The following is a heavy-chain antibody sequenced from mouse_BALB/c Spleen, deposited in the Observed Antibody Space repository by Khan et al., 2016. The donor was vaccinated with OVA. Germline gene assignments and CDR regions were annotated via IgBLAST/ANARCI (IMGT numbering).Heavy chain of an antibody. J-gene: IGHJ2*01. CDR1: GFTFSSYA. Sequence: EVQLVESGGGSVKPGGSLKLSCAVSGFTFSSYAMSWVRQTPEKRLEWVASISSGGSNYYPDSVKGRFTISRDNARNILYLQMSSLRSEDSAMYYCAREAYRYDEYYFDYWGQGTTLTVSA. CDR3: AREAYRYDEYYFDY. V-gene: IGHV5-6-5*01. CDR2: ISSGGSN. D-gene: IGHD2-14*01.